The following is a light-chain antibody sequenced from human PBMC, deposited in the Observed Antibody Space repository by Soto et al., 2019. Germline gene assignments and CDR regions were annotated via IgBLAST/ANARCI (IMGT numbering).Light chain of an antibody. Sequence: QSALTQPPSASGSPGQSVIISCNGTSSDVGGYNYVSWYQQHPGKAPKVIIYEVSKRPSGVPDRFSGSKSGNTASLTVSGLQAEDEADYYCSSYAGTTLYVFGTGTKVTVL. J-gene: IGLJ1*01. CDR2: EVS. CDR3: SSYAGTTLYV. CDR1: SSDVGGYNY. V-gene: IGLV2-8*01.